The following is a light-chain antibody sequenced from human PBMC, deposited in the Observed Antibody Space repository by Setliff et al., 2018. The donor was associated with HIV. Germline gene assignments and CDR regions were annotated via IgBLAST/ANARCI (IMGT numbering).Light chain of an antibody. CDR1: SSDIGHYNL. CDR2: EVS. Sequence: QSALAQPPSVSGSPGQSVTIYCTGTSSDIGHYNLGSWYQQPPGTAPKLMIFEVSNRPSGVPDRFSGSKTGNTSSLTISGLQDEDEADYYCSSYTRRSTFVFGTGTKVTVL. CDR3: SSYTRRSTFV. V-gene: IGLV2-18*02. J-gene: IGLJ1*01.